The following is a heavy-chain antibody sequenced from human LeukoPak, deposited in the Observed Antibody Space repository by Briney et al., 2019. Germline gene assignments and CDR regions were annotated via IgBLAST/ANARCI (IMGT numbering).Heavy chain of an antibody. J-gene: IGHJ5*02. CDR1: GGSISSSTYY. CDR2: IYYSGST. V-gene: IGHV4-39*07. CDR3: ARGRGEGRGISMVRGVRAPSYNWFDP. D-gene: IGHD3-10*01. Sequence: SETLSLTCTVSGGSISSSTYYWGWIRQPPGKGLEWIGSIYYSGSTYYNPSLKSRVTISVDTSKNQVSLKLSSVTAADTAGYYCARGRGEGRGISMVRGVRAPSYNWFDPWGHGTLVTVSS.